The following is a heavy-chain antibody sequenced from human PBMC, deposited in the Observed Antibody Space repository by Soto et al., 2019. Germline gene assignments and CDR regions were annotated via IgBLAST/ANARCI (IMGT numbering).Heavy chain of an antibody. J-gene: IGHJ6*02. CDR1: GYRFSSFG. V-gene: IGHV1-18*01. Sequence: ASVKVSCKASGYRFSSFGIIWVRQAPGQGLEWMGWISAYNGNTNYAQKFQGRVTMSTDTSTSSAYMELRSLRYDDTAVYYCARPLDYYFHAMDAWGQGTTVTVSS. CDR2: ISAYNGNT. CDR3: ARPLDYYFHAMDA.